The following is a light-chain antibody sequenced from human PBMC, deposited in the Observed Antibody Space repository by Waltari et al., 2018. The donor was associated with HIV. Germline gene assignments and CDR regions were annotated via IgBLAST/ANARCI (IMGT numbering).Light chain of an antibody. CDR2: LGS. V-gene: IGKV2-28*01. CDR1: QSLLHSNGYNY. Sequence: DIVMTQSPLSLPVTPGEPASISCRSSQSLLHSNGYNYLDWYLQKPGQSPQLLIYLGSYRASGVPDRFSGSGSGTDCTLKISRVEAEDVGVYYCMQALQTPTFGQGTKVEIK. CDR3: MQALQTPT. J-gene: IGKJ1*01.